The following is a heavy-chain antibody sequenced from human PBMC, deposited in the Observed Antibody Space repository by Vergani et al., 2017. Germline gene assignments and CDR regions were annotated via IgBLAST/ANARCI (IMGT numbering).Heavy chain of an antibody. CDR1: GFGFSKYA. J-gene: IGHJ4*02. D-gene: IGHD5-12*01. CDR3: AKDYNIMGALHY. V-gene: IGHV3-23*04. Sequence: VQLVESGGGVVQPGRSLRLSCAASGFGFSKYAMSWVRQAPGKGLEWVSTITYNGGRTYYADSVTGRFTISRDNSKNTLFRQLKTLRAEDTGVYYCAKDYNIMGALHYWGQGTLVAVSA. CDR2: ITYNGGRT.